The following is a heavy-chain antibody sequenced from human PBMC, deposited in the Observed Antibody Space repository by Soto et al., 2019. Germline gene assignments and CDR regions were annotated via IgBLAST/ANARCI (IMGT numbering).Heavy chain of an antibody. J-gene: IGHJ5*02. CDR1: GFTFSSYA. CDR2: ITDIGGGT. CDR3: AKDPHYGSIWFDP. V-gene: IGHV3-23*01. Sequence: EVQLLESGGGLVQPGGSLRLSCAASGFTFSSYAMSWVRQAPGKGLEWVSSITDIGGGTFYADSVKGRFTISRDNSKNTLYLQMNSLRAEDTALYYCAKDPHYGSIWFDPWGQGTLVTVSS. D-gene: IGHD4-17*01.